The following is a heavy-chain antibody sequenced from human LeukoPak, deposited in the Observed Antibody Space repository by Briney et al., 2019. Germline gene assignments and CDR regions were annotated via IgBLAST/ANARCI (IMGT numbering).Heavy chain of an antibody. D-gene: IGHD4-17*01. Sequence: PGRSLRLSCAASGFTFDDYAMHWVRQAPGKGLEWVSGISWNSGSIGYADSVKGRFTISRDNAKNSLYLQMNSLRAEDTALYYCAKDGDHLTYYFDYWSQGTLVTVSS. CDR3: AKDGDHLTYYFDY. CDR2: ISWNSGSI. J-gene: IGHJ4*02. V-gene: IGHV3-9*01. CDR1: GFTFDDYA.